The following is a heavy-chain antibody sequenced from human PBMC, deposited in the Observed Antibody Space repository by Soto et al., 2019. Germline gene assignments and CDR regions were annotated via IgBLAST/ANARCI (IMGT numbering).Heavy chain of an antibody. CDR3: ARVGSGSFYYFDY. CDR1: GYTFTSYA. D-gene: IGHD3-10*01. J-gene: IGHJ4*02. Sequence: QVQLVQSGAEAKKPGASVKVSCKASGYTFTSYAMHWVRQAPGRRLEWMGWINAGNGNTKYSQKFQGRVTITRDTSASTAYMELSSLRSEDTAVYYCARVGSGSFYYFDYWGQGTLVTVSS. V-gene: IGHV1-3*01. CDR2: INAGNGNT.